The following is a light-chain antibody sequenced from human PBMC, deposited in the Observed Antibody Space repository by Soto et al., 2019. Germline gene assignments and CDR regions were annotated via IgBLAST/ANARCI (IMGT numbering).Light chain of an antibody. CDR3: QQYNNWPTWT. CDR1: QSVSSN. J-gene: IGKJ1*01. V-gene: IGKV3-15*01. CDR2: GAS. Sequence: EIVLTQSPATLSPSPGERATLSCRASQSVSSNLAWYQQKPGQAPRLLIYGASTRATGIPARFSGSGSGTEFTLTISSMQSEDFAVYYCQQYNNWPTWTFGQGTKVDIK.